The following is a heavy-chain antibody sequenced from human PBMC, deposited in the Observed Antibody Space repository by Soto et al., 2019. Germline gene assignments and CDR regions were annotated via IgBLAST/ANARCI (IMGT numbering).Heavy chain of an antibody. Sequence: GGSLRLSCAASGFTVSSYSMHWVRQAPGKGLEWVAVISYDGSNKYYADSVKGRFTISRDNSKNTLYLQMNSLRAEDTAVYYCAREVDSSGWYRRDYYYGMDVWGQGTTVTVSS. CDR2: ISYDGSNK. J-gene: IGHJ6*02. D-gene: IGHD6-19*01. CDR3: AREVDSSGWYRRDYYYGMDV. V-gene: IGHV3-30-3*01. CDR1: GFTVSSYS.